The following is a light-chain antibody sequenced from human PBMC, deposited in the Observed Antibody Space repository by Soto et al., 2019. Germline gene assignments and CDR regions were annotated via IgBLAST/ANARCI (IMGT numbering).Light chain of an antibody. CDR1: SSNIGNNY. CDR2: DNN. CDR3: GTWDSSLSAGV. V-gene: IGLV1-51*01. Sequence: QSVLTQPPSVSAAPGPKVTLSCSGSSSNIGNNYVSWYQQLPGTAPKLLIYDNNKRPSGIPDRFSGSKSGTSATLGITGLQTGDEADYYCGTWDSSLSAGVFGGGTTLTVL. J-gene: IGLJ2*01.